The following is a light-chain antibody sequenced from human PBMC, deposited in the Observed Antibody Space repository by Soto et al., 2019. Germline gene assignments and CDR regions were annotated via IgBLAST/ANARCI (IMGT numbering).Light chain of an antibody. CDR3: QQYHNAPLT. CDR1: QTVGTY. Sequence: TVLTQSPVTLSLSPGDRATLSCRASQTVGTYLAWDQQKPGQAPRLLVLGASSRATGVPDRFSGSWSGTDVTRTSSGREPADFALYACQQYHNAPLTFGQGTKVDIK. CDR2: GAS. V-gene: IGKV3-20*01. J-gene: IGKJ1*01.